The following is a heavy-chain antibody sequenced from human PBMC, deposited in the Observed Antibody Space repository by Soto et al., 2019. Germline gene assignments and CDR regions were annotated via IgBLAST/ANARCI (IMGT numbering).Heavy chain of an antibody. V-gene: IGHV1-69*01. CDR2: ITPSFGSP. Sequence: QVQLVQSGAEVRKPRSSVRISCTASGGTLSYSAIGWLRQAPGQGLEWMGGITPSFGSPVYARKFQGRVTIAADHMILTSLRSDDPAMYFCSTYCTAVAYFENWGQGTLVTVSS. CDR3: STYCTAVAYFEN. J-gene: IGHJ4*02. D-gene: IGHD2-8*01. CDR1: GGTLSYSA.